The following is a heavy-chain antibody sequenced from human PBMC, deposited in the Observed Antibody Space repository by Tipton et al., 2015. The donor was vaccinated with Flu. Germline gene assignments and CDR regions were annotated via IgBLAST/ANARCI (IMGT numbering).Heavy chain of an antibody. J-gene: IGHJ5*02. CDR1: GGSFKSGGYF. V-gene: IGHV4-31*03. Sequence: TLSLTCTVSGGSFKSGGYFWNWIRQRPGRGLEWIGYIYYSGTTYYNPSLKSRVTISIDRSKNQFSLNLKSVTAGDMAVYYCARRDYSNYVSDPKSWFDPWGQGTLVAVSS. CDR2: IYYSGTT. CDR3: ARRDYSNYVSDPKSWFDP. D-gene: IGHD4-11*01.